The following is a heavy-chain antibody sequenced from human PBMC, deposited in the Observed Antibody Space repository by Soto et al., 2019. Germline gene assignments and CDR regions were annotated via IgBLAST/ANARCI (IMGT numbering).Heavy chain of an antibody. V-gene: IGHV3-15*07. CDR1: GFTFSNAW. CDR3: ATMDLRQYYFAY. J-gene: IGHJ4*02. Sequence: GGSLRLSCAASGFTFSNAWMNWVRQAPGKGLEWVGRIKTKTDGGTADYAAPVKGRFTISRDDSENTLYLQMDSLKTVDTAVYYCATMDLRQYYFAYWGQGTLVTVSS. D-gene: IGHD6-19*01. CDR2: IKTKTDGGTA.